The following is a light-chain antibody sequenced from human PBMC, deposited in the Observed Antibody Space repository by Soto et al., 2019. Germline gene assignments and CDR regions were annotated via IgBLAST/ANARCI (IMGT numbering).Light chain of an antibody. CDR3: QQLNSYPLT. CDR2: DAS. V-gene: IGKV1-5*02. J-gene: IGKJ4*01. CDR1: QSVSTR. Sequence: DIQMTQSPSSLSASVGDRVTIICRASQSVSTRLAWYQQKPGKAPKVLIYDASSWAGGVPSRFTGSGSGTEFTLTISSLQPEDFATYYCQQLNSYPLTFGGGTKVDI.